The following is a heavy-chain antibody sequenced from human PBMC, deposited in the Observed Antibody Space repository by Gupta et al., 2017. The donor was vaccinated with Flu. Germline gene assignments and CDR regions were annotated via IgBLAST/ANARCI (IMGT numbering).Heavy chain of an antibody. V-gene: IGHV3-73*02. CDR2: IRSRANSYAT. D-gene: IGHD2-21*02. Sequence: EVHLVESGGGLVQPGGSLKLSCAASGFTFSGSAMHWVRQASGKGVEWVGRIRSRANSYATAYAASVKGRFTISRDDSKNTAYLQMNSLKTEDTAVYYCTLDCGGDCYSGSVYWGQGTLVTVSS. CDR1: GFTFSGSA. CDR3: TLDCGGDCYSGSVY. J-gene: IGHJ4*02.